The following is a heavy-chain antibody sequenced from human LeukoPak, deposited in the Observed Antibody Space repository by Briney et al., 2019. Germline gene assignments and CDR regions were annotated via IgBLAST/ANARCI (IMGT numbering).Heavy chain of an antibody. J-gene: IGHJ4*02. CDR3: ARERGPGDYFDY. Sequence: SETLSLTCTASGGSISSYYWSWIRQPPGKGLEWIGYIYYSGSTNYNPSLKSRVTISVDTSKNQFSLKLSSVTAADTAVYYCARERGPGDYFDYWGQGTLVTVSS. D-gene: IGHD1-14*01. V-gene: IGHV4-59*12. CDR2: IYYSGST. CDR1: GGSISSYY.